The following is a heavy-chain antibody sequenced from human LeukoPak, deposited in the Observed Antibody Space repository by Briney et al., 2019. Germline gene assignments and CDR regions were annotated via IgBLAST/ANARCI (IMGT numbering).Heavy chain of an antibody. CDR2: ISSSSSYI. V-gene: IGHV3-21*01. J-gene: IGHJ4*02. CDR1: GFTFSSYS. CDR3: ARDPWPRRDIVVVLTSL. D-gene: IGHD2-2*01. Sequence: PGGSLRLSCAASGFTFSSYSMNWVRQAPGKGLEWVSSISSSSSYIYYADSVKGRFTISRDNAKNSLYLQMNSLRAEDTAVYYCARDPWPRRDIVVVLTSLWGQGTLVTVSS.